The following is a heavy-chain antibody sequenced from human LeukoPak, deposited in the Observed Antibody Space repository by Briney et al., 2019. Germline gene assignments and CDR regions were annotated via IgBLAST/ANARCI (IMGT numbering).Heavy chain of an antibody. Sequence: GRSLRLSCAASGFTFSSYGMHWVRQAPGKGLEWVAIIWYDGSNKYYADSVKGRFTISRDNSKDTLYLQMNSLRAEDTAVYYCARDATMIVVVITGAEYFQHWGQGTLVTVSS. V-gene: IGHV3-33*01. CDR3: ARDATMIVVVITGAEYFQH. CDR1: GFTFSSYG. J-gene: IGHJ1*01. CDR2: IWYDGSNK. D-gene: IGHD3-22*01.